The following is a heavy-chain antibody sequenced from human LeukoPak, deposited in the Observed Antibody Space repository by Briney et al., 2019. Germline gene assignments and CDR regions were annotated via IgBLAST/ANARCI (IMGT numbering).Heavy chain of an antibody. V-gene: IGHV1-46*01. J-gene: IGHJ4*02. CDR1: GYTFTNYY. Sequence: ASVKVSCKASGYTFTNYYMHWVRQAPGQGLEWMGIINPSGGSTSYAQKFQGRVTMTRDMSTSTVYMELNSLRSDDTAVYYCARWENNYDFWSGYRPNYFDYWGQGTLVTVSS. D-gene: IGHD3-3*01. CDR3: ARWENNYDFWSGYRPNYFDY. CDR2: INPSGGST.